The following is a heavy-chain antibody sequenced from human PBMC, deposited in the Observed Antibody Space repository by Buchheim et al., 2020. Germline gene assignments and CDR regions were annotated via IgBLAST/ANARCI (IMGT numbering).Heavy chain of an antibody. J-gene: IGHJ4*02. D-gene: IGHD5-18*01. Sequence: QVQLVQSGAEVKKPGASVKVSCKASGYTFTSYYMHWVRQAPGQGLEWMGIINPSGGSTSYAQKFQGRVTMTRDTSMSTVYMELSSLRSEDTAVYYCAREEGDTAMASRVKGLYFDYWGQGTL. CDR2: INPSGGST. V-gene: IGHV1-46*03. CDR3: AREEGDTAMASRVKGLYFDY. CDR1: GYTFTSYY.